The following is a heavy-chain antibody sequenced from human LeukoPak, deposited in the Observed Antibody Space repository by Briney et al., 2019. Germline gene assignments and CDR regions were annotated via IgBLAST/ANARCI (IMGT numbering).Heavy chain of an antibody. CDR1: GGSVSSYY. Sequence: SETLSLTCSFSGGSVSSYYWSWIRQPPGKGLEWIGSIYYSGSTYYNPSLKSRVTISVDTSKNQFSLKLSSVTAADTAVYYCARRQTRYCSSTSCRGDAFDIWGQGTMVTVSS. CDR3: ARRQTRYCSSTSCRGDAFDI. V-gene: IGHV4-39*01. CDR2: IYYSGST. D-gene: IGHD2-2*01. J-gene: IGHJ3*02.